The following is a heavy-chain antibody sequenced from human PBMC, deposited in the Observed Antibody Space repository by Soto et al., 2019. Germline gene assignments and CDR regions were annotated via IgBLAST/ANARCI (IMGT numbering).Heavy chain of an antibody. CDR3: ASDRMVRGYRPYSWFDP. Sequence: GASVKVSCKASGYTFTSYGISWVRQAPGQGLEWMGWISAYNGNTNYAQKLQGRVTMTTDTSTSTAYMELRSLRSDDTAVYYCASDRMVRGYRPYSWFDPWGQGTLVTVSS. CDR2: ISAYNGNT. J-gene: IGHJ5*02. CDR1: GYTFTSYG. V-gene: IGHV1-18*01. D-gene: IGHD3-10*01.